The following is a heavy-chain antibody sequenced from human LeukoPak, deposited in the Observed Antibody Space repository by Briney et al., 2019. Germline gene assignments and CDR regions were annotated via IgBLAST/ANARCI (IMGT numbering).Heavy chain of an antibody. CDR1: GFTVSSSY. J-gene: IGHJ5*02. CDR2: IYSGGTT. CDR3: ARESLSTRYFWFDP. Sequence: GGSLRLSCAASGFTVSSSYMSWVHQAPGKGLEWVSAIYSGGTTYYADSVMGRFAISRDNSKNTLYLQMNSLRAEDTGVYYCARESLSTRYFWFDPWGQGTLVTVSS. D-gene: IGHD1-1*01. V-gene: IGHV3-53*01.